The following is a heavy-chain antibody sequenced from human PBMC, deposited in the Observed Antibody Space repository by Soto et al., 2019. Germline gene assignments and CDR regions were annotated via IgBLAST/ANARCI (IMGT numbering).Heavy chain of an antibody. CDR3: VKDTNYYDTSGYDRTFDY. V-gene: IGHV3-64D*08. CDR1: GFIFRSYA. CDR2: ISRNGDMT. D-gene: IGHD3-22*01. J-gene: IGHJ4*02. Sequence: GGSLRLSCSASGFIFRSYAMHWVRQAPGTGLEYLSSISRNGDMTYYADSVKGRFTISRDNSKNIVYLQMSSLRVEDAAVYYCVKDTNYYDTSGYDRTFDYWGQGALVTVSA.